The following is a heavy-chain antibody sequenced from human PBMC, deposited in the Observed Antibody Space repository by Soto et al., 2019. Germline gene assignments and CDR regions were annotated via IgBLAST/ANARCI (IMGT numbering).Heavy chain of an antibody. CDR3: ARGQRFSDWFDP. CDR2: VYSSGGT. D-gene: IGHD3-3*01. J-gene: IGHJ5*02. V-gene: IGHV4-4*07. CDR1: DGSMSSYY. Sequence: SETLSLTCTVSDGSMSSYYWTWIRQPAGKGLEWIGRVYSSGGTHYNPSLKSRVTISIDTSKNQFSLRLLSVTDADTAVYFCARGQRFSDWFDPWGQGTLVTVSS.